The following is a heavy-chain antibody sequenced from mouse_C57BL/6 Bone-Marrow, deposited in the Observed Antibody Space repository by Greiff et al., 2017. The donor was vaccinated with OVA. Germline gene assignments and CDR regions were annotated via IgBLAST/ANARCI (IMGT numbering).Heavy chain of an antibody. Sequence: EVKLQESGPELVKPGASVKISCKASGYSFTDYNMNWVKQSNGKSLEWIGVINPNYGTTSYNQKFKGKATLTVDQSSSTAYMQLNSLTSEDSAVDYCASDYYYGRSPFDDWGQGTTRTVSS. J-gene: IGHJ2*01. CDR2: INPNYGTT. CDR3: ASDYYYGRSPFDD. V-gene: IGHV1-39*01. D-gene: IGHD1-1*01. CDR1: GYSFTDYN.